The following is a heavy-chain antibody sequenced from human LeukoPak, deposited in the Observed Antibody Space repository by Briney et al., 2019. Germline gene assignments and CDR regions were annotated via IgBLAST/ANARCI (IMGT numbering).Heavy chain of an antibody. J-gene: IGHJ6*03. CDR3: AKLPYYYYYMDV. Sequence: PGGSLRLSCAASGFTFSSYGMHWVRQAPGKGLEWVAFIRYDGSNKYYADSVKGRFTISRDNSKNTLYLQMNSLRAEDTAVYYCAKLPYYYYYMDVWGKGTTVTVSS. CDR2: IRYDGSNK. V-gene: IGHV3-30*02. CDR1: GFTFSSYG.